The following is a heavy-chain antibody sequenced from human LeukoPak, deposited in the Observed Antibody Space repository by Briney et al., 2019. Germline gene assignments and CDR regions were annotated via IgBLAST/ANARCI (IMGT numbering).Heavy chain of an antibody. Sequence: SETLSLTCTVSGGSISSYYWSWIRQPPGKGLEWIGYVYYSGSTNYNPSLKSRVTISVDTSKNQFSLKLSSVTAADTAVYYCARDNGAALGARGQGTLVTVSS. CDR3: ARDNGAALGA. CDR2: VYYSGST. V-gene: IGHV4-59*01. D-gene: IGHD2-15*01. J-gene: IGHJ4*02. CDR1: GGSISSYY.